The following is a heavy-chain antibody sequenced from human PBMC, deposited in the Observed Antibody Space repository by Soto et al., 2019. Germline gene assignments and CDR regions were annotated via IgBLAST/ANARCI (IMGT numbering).Heavy chain of an antibody. V-gene: IGHV1-58*01. Sequence: KQLVQSGPEVKKPGTSVKVSCKTSGFTFAWSALHWVRQGRGQSLEWIGWIVVGRGNTEFAQQFQERVTIAADMSTSTVYMELSSLRSEDTAIYYCAADTAPTDPSNWFDPWGQGTLVTVSS. CDR2: IVVGRGNT. J-gene: IGHJ5*02. CDR3: AADTAPTDPSNWFDP. CDR1: GFTFAWSA. D-gene: IGHD1-1*01.